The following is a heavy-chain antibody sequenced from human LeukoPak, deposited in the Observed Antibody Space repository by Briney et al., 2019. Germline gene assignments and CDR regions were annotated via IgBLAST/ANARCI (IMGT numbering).Heavy chain of an antibody. Sequence: ASVKVSCKASGYTFTSYTINWVRQAPGQGLEWMGWISVYTGNTNYAQKLQGRVTMTTDTSTSTAYMELRSLRSDDTAVYYCATFSGPPRIAARGHSGYYFDYWGQGSLVTVSS. V-gene: IGHV1-18*01. J-gene: IGHJ4*02. CDR2: ISVYTGNT. CDR3: ATFSGPPRIAARGHSGYYFDY. CDR1: GYTFTSYT. D-gene: IGHD6-13*01.